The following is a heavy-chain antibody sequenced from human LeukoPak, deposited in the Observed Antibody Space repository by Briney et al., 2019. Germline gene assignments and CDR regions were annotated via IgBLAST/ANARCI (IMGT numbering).Heavy chain of an antibody. CDR3: ARKVRGVIGFDY. V-gene: IGHV3-48*03. J-gene: IGHJ3*01. Sequence: GGSLRLSCAVSGFTVSSNYMNWVRQAPGKGLEWVSYISSSGSTIYYADSVKGRFTISRDNAENSLYLQMNSLRAEDTAVYYCARKVRGVIGFDYWGQGTMVTVSS. CDR1: GFTVSSNY. CDR2: ISSSGSTI. D-gene: IGHD3-10*01.